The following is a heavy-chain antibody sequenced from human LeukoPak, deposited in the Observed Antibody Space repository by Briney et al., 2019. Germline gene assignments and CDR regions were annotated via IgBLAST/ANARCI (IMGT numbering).Heavy chain of an antibody. CDR3: ARDNDLALDY. V-gene: IGHV4-59*01. J-gene: IGHJ4*02. CDR1: GGSISSYY. Sequence: PSETLSLTCTVTGGSISSYYWSWIRQPPGKGLEWIGYIYYSGSTNYNPSLKSRVTISVDTSKTQFSLKLSSVTAADTAVYYCARDNDLALDYWGQGTLVTVSS. CDR2: IYYSGST. D-gene: IGHD2-8*01.